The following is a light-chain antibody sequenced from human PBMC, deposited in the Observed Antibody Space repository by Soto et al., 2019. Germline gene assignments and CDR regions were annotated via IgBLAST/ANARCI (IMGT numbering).Light chain of an antibody. Sequence: QSALTQPASVSGSPGQSITISCNGTHGDLGTYDLLSWYQQHPEKAPKLLIFGGTQRPSGFTRRFSGTKSGNSASLTITDLQPDDEADYYCCSYAGSDKNGVFGGGTKVTVL. V-gene: IGLV2-23*01. CDR1: HGDLGTYDL. J-gene: IGLJ3*02. CDR3: CSYAGSDKNGV. CDR2: GGT.